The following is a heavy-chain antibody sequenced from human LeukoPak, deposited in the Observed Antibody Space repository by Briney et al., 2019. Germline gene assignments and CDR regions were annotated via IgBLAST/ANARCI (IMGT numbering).Heavy chain of an antibody. CDR1: GFTFSSYS. CDR3: ARESGSSSWYSGYFDY. CDR2: ISSSSSYI. Sequence: GGSLRLSCAASGFTFSSYSMNWVRQAPGKGLEWVSSISSSSSYIYYADSVKGRFTISRDNAKNSLYLQMNSLRAEDTAVYYCARESGSSSWYSGYFDYWGQGTLVTVSS. D-gene: IGHD6-13*01. V-gene: IGHV3-21*01. J-gene: IGHJ4*02.